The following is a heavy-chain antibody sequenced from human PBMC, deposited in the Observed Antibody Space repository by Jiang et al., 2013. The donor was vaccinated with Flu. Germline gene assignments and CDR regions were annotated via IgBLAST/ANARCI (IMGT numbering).Heavy chain of an antibody. CDR1: GGSISSSSYY. CDR3: ARRIYGSGNANWFDP. J-gene: IGHJ5*02. V-gene: IGHV4-39*01. Sequence: LLKPSETLSLTCTVSGGSISSSSYYWGWIRQPPGKGLEWIGSIYYSGSTYYNPSLKSRVTISVDTSKNQFSLKLSSVTAADTAVYYCARRIYGSGNANWFDPWGQGTLVTVSS. CDR2: IYYSGST. D-gene: IGHD3-10*01.